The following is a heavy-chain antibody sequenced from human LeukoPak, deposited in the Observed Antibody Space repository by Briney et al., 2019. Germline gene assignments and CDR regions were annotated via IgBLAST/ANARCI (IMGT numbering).Heavy chain of an antibody. J-gene: IGHJ5*02. V-gene: IGHV4-4*07. CDR3: AKSVRRLYVSGRSTWFAP. CDR2: MYTSGTT. Sequence: SETLSLTCTVSGGSISSYYWSWIRQPAGKGLEWIGHMYTSGTTNYNPSLKSRVTMSVDTSKNQFSLKLSSVTAADTAVYYRAKSVRRLYVSGRSTWFAPGGQGTLVTVSS. D-gene: IGHD3-10*01. CDR1: GGSISSYY.